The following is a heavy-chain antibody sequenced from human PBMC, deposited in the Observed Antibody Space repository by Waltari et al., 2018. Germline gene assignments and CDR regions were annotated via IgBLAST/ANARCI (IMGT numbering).Heavy chain of an antibody. V-gene: IGHV4-34*01. CDR1: GGSFSGYY. CDR3: AREAPYCSSTSCYRGLYYYYYMDV. CDR2: INHSGST. J-gene: IGHJ6*03. Sequence: QVQLQQWGAGLLKPSETLSLTCAVYGGSFSGYYWSWIRQPPGKGLEWIGEINHSGSTNYNPSLKSRVTISVDTSKNQFSLKLSSVTAADTAVYYCAREAPYCSSTSCYRGLYYYYYMDVWGKGTTVTISS. D-gene: IGHD2-2*02.